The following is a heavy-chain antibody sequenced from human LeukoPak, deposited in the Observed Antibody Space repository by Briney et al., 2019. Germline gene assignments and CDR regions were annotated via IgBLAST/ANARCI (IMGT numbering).Heavy chain of an antibody. CDR3: ARRSDSSGYPYYFDY. CDR2: IIPIFGTA. V-gene: IGHV1-69*01. CDR1: GGTFSSYA. J-gene: IGHJ4*02. Sequence: SVKVSCKASGGTFSSYAISWVRQAPGQGLERMGGIIPIFGTANYAQKFQGRVTITADESTSTAYMELSSLRSEDMAVYYCARRSDSSGYPYYFDYWGQGTLVTVSS. D-gene: IGHD3-22*01.